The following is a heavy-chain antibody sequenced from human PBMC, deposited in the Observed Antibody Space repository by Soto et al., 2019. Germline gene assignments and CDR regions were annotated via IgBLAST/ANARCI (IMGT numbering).Heavy chain of an antibody. CDR3: ARGADYDSSGIRLNWFDP. Sequence: GASVKVSCKASGYTFTSYDINWVRQATGQGLEWMGWMNPNSGNTGYAQKFQGRVTMTRNTSISTAYMELSSLRSEDTAVYYCARGADYDSSGIRLNWFDPWGQGTLVTVSS. V-gene: IGHV1-8*01. D-gene: IGHD3-22*01. CDR1: GYTFTSYD. J-gene: IGHJ5*02. CDR2: MNPNSGNT.